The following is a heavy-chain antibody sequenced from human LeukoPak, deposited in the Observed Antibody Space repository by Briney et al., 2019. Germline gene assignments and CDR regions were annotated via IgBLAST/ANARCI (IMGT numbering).Heavy chain of an antibody. CDR2: IYYTGNT. Sequence: SETLSLTCAVYGGSFSGYYWSWIRQPPGKGLDWIGNIYYTGNTNYNPSLKSRVTISVETSKKQFSLKLTSVTAADTAVYYCARVSGSNYANYMDVWGKGTTVTVSS. V-gene: IGHV4-59*01. CDR1: GGSFSGYY. CDR3: ARVSGSNYANYMDV. D-gene: IGHD4-11*01. J-gene: IGHJ6*03.